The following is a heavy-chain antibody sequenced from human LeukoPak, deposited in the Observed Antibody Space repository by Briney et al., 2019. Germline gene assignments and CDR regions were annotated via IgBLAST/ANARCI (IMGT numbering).Heavy chain of an antibody. V-gene: IGHV4-34*01. CDR2: VNHSGNT. CDR3: AREAVAVTGSWFDP. D-gene: IGHD6-19*01. CDR1: GGSFSVYY. Sequence: SETLSLTCGVYGGSFSVYYWSWIRQSPGKGLEWIGEVNHSGNTNYNPSLKSRVSISVDTSKNHFSLKLTSVTAADTAVYYCAREAVAVTGSWFDPWGQGALVTVSS. J-gene: IGHJ5*02.